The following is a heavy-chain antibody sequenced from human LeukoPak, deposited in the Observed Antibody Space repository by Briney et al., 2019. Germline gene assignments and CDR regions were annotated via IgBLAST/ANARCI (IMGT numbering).Heavy chain of an antibody. D-gene: IGHD3-10*01. J-gene: IGHJ4*02. CDR1: GFTFTSYW. CDR3: ARVLSYFGSGSYPAY. CDR2: VSPDGVRT. Sequence: PGVSLRLSCAASGFTFTSYWMHWVRQVPAKGMVWIAPVSPDGVRTDYADSVKGRFTVSRDNTKHILYLQMNRLTADDTAVYYCARVLSYFGSGSYPAYWGQGTLVTVSS. V-gene: IGHV3-74*01.